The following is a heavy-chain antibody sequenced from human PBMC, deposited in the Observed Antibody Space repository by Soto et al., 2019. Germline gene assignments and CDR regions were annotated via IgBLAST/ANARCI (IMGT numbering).Heavy chain of an antibody. CDR2: IYYSGST. J-gene: IGHJ2*01. V-gene: IGHV4-31*03. Sequence: SETLSLTCTVSGGSISSGGYYWSWIRQHPGKGLEWIGYIYYSGSTYYNPSLKSRVTISVDTSKNQFSLKLSSVTAADTAVYYCATVDCSGGSCYPGDLYFDLWGRGTQVTVSS. D-gene: IGHD2-15*01. CDR1: GGSISSGGYY. CDR3: ATVDCSGGSCYPGDLYFDL.